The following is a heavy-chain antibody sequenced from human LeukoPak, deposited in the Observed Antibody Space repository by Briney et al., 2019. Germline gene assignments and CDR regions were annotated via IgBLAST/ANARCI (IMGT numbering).Heavy chain of an antibody. CDR1: GFTFNNYN. V-gene: IGHV3-48*04. Sequence: GGSLRLSCTASGFTFNNYNMNWDRQAPGKGLEWVSYITSTSSTIYYADSVKGRFTISRDIARNSLYLQMNSLRAEDTAVYYCARAAHYYDSGGFLPEAFDVWGQGTMVTVSS. CDR2: ITSTSSTI. J-gene: IGHJ3*01. D-gene: IGHD3-22*01. CDR3: ARAAHYYDSGGFLPEAFDV.